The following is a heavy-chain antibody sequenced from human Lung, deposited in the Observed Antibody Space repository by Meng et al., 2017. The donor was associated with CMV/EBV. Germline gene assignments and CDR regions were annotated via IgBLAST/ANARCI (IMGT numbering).Heavy chain of an antibody. V-gene: IGHV4-34*01. CDR3: ARSYSYGWGPYYYYYGMDV. D-gene: IGHD5-18*01. J-gene: IGHJ6*02. CDR2: INHSGST. CDR1: GGSFSGYY. Sequence: SETLSLTXAVYGGSFSGYYWSWIRQPPGKGLEWIGEINHSGSTNYNPSLKSRVTISVDTSKNQFSLKLSSVTAADTAVYYCARSYSYGWGPYYYYYGMDVWGQGTTVTVSS.